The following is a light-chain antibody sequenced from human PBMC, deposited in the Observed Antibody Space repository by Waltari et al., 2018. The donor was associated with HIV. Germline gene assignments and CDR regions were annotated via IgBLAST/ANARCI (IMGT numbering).Light chain of an antibody. J-gene: IGLJ3*02. CDR2: GVD. CDR3: ASYTNNNAWV. V-gene: IGLV2-14*01. CDR1: GSDIAFHNS. Sequence: QSALPQPASVSGSPGQSITISCTGTGSDIAFHNSVSWYQHYPDKAPKLLIFGVDSRPSGVSSRFSGSLSGNTASLTISGLQSADEAQYFCASYTNNNAWVFGGGTSLTVL.